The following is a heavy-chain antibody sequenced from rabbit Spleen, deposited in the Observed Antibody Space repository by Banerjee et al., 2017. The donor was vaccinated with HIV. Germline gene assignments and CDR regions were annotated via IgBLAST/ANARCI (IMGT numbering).Heavy chain of an antibody. Sequence: QSLEESGGGLVQPGESLTLSCKASGFDFNNYYMTWVRQAPGKGLEWIACIDTNDGDTAYANWPKGRFTISKTSSTTVALQMTSLTAADTAAYFCARGSEAMTMVITGYDLAWWGPGTL. J-gene: IGHJ4*01. V-gene: IGHV1S40*01. CDR3: ARGSEAMTMVITGYDLAW. CDR1: GFDFNNYY. CDR2: IDTNDGDT. D-gene: IGHD2-1*01.